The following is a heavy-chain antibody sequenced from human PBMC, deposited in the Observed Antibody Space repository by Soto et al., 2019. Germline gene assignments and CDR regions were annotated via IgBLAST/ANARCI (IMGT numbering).Heavy chain of an antibody. D-gene: IGHD5-18*01. J-gene: IGHJ6*02. V-gene: IGHV3-48*02. Sequence: EGSLRLSCAASGFTFSSCSMNWVRQAPGKGLEWVSYISSSSSTIYYADSVKGRFAISRDNAKNSLYLQMNSLRDEDTAVYYCAREGIQLWSHYYYYGMDVWGQGTTVTVSS. CDR1: GFTFSSCS. CDR3: AREGIQLWSHYYYYGMDV. CDR2: ISSSSSTI.